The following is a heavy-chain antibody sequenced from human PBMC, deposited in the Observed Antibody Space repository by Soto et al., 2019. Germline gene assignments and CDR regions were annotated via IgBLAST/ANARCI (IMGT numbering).Heavy chain of an antibody. CDR1: GFTFSSYA. V-gene: IGHV3-21*01. CDR2: ITHSGTYV. D-gene: IGHD5-12*01. Sequence: GGSLRLSCAASGFTFSSYAMSWVRQAPGKGLEWVSSITHSGTYVYYADSVKGRFTISRDSASNSLFLQMTSLRAEDTAVYHCARARGNDWYSDYWGQGTLVTVSS. J-gene: IGHJ4*02. CDR3: ARARGNDWYSDY.